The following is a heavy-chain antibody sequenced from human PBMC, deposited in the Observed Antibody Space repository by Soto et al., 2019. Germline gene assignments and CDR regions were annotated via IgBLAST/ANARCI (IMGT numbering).Heavy chain of an antibody. V-gene: IGHV1-69*13. D-gene: IGHD2-21*02. J-gene: IGHJ4*02. Sequence: EASVKVSCKASGGTFSSYAISWVRQAPGQGLEWMGGIIPIFGTANYAQKFQGRVTITADESTSTAYMELSSLRSEDTATYYCARISCGGDCQIDYWGQGTLVTVSS. CDR3: ARISCGGDCQIDY. CDR2: IIPIFGTA. CDR1: GGTFSSYA.